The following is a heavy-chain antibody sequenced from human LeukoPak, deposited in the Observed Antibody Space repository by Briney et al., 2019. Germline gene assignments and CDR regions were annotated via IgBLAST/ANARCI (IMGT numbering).Heavy chain of an antibody. D-gene: IGHD1-7*01. Sequence: SETLSLTCTVSGGSISSSSYYWGWIRQPPGKGLEWIGSIYYSGSTYYNPSLKSRVTISVDTSKNQFSLKLSSVTAADTAVYYCARVGVLELRLGYWGQGTLVTISS. V-gene: IGHV4-39*07. CDR2: IYYSGST. CDR1: GGSISSSSYY. CDR3: ARVGVLELRLGY. J-gene: IGHJ4*02.